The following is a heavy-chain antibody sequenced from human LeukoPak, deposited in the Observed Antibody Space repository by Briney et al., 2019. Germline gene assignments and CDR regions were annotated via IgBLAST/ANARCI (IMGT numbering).Heavy chain of an antibody. V-gene: IGHV4-34*01. Sequence: SETLSLXCAVYGGSFSGYYWSWSRQPPGKGLEWIGEINHSGSTNYNPSLKSRVTISVDTSKNQFSLKLSSVTATDTAVYYCARFRSKGRRFLEWFSHAPYFDYWGQGTLVTVSS. CDR2: INHSGST. CDR3: ARFRSKGRRFLEWFSHAPYFDY. J-gene: IGHJ4*02. D-gene: IGHD3-3*01. CDR1: GGSFSGYY.